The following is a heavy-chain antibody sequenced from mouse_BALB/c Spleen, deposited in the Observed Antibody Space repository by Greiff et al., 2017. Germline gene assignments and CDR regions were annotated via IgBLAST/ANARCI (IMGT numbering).Heavy chain of an antibody. CDR2: IDPFNGGT. CDR1: GYSFTSYY. J-gene: IGHJ2*01. Sequence: VQLQQSGPELMKPGASVKISCKASGYSFTSYYMHWVKQSHGKSLEWIGYIDPFNGGTSYNQKFKGKATLTVDKSSSTAYMQLKSLTSEDSAVYYCARGGITTGGYFDYWGQGTTLTVSS. CDR3: ARGGITTGGYFDY. V-gene: IGHV1S135*01. D-gene: IGHD2-4*01.